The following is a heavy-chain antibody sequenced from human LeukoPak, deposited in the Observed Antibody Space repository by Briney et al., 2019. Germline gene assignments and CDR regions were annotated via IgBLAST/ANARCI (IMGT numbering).Heavy chain of an antibody. CDR3: AKDRRDYYDSSGYPFDY. CDR2: ISESGDST. V-gene: IGHV3-23*01. Sequence: PGGSLRLSCAASGLTFSSYAMAWVRQAPGKGLEWVSAISESGDSTSYADSVKGRFTISRDNSKNTLYLQMNSLRAEDTAVYYCAKDRRDYYDSSGYPFDYWGQGTLVTVSS. D-gene: IGHD3-22*01. J-gene: IGHJ4*02. CDR1: GLTFSSYA.